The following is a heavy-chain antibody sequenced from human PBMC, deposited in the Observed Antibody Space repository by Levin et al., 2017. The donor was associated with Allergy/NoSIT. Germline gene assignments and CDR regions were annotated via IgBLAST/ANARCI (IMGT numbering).Heavy chain of an antibody. CDR3: ARSDRAAGTVGLEYYYYMDV. Sequence: GESLKISCAASGFTFSSYWMHWVRQAPGKGLVWVSRINSDGSSTSYADSVKGRFTISRDNAKNTLYLQMNSLRAEDTAVYYCARSDRAAGTVGLEYYYYMDVWGKGTTVTVSS. D-gene: IGHD6-13*01. V-gene: IGHV3-74*01. J-gene: IGHJ6*03. CDR2: INSDGSST. CDR1: GFTFSSYW.